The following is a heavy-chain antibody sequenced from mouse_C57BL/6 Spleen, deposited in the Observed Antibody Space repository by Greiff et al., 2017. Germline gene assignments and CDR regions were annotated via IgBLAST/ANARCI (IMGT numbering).Heavy chain of an antibody. CDR1: GYAFSSYW. D-gene: IGHD1-1*01. CDR3: ARGDYGSSYEAWLAY. Sequence: QVQLQQSGAELVKPGASVKISCKASGYAFSSYWMNWVKQRPGKGLEWIGQIYPGDGDTNYNGKFKGKATLTADKSSSTAYMQLSSLTSEDSAVYFCARGDYGSSYEAWLAYWGQGTLVTVAA. V-gene: IGHV1-80*01. J-gene: IGHJ3*01. CDR2: IYPGDGDT.